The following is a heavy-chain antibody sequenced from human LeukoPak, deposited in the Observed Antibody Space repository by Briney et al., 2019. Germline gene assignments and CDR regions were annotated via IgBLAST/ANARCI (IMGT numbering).Heavy chain of an antibody. Sequence: SETLSLTCTVSGDSVSNGNYYWSWLRQPPGKALEWIGYIYYTGKTYYNPSLEGRVTILVDTSRNHFSVKLSSVTAADTAVYYCARSQNYYGSGDYWSQGTLVTVSS. D-gene: IGHD3-10*01. V-gene: IGHV4-61*03. CDR2: IYYTGKT. CDR1: GDSVSNGNYY. J-gene: IGHJ4*02. CDR3: ARSQNYYGSGDY.